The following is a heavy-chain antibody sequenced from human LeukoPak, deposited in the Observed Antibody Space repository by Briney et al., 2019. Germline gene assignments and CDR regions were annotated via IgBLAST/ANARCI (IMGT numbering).Heavy chain of an antibody. CDR1: GSTVSSNY. V-gene: IGHV3-66*01. J-gene: IGHJ4*02. Sequence: GGCLRLSWAASGSTVSSNYMSWVRQAPGKGLEWVSVIYSGGSTYYADSVKGRFTISRDNSKNTLYLQMNSLRAEDTAVYYCARVSQFGMFIDYWGQGTLVTVSS. D-gene: IGHD3-10*02. CDR3: ARVSQFGMFIDY. CDR2: IYSGGST.